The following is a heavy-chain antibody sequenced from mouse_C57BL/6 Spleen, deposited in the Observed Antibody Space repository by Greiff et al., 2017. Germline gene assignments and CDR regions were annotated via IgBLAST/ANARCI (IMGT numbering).Heavy chain of an antibody. CDR1: GFSLNSYG. CDR3: AKSMGSGDYAMDY. CDR2: IWSGGST. V-gene: IGHV2-5*01. J-gene: IGHJ4*01. D-gene: IGHD1-1*01. Sequence: QVQLKQSGPGLVQPSQSLSITCTVSGFSLNSYGVHWVRQSPGKGLEWLGVIWSGGSTDYNAAFMSRLSITKDNSKSQVFFKMISLQADDTAIYYCAKSMGSGDYAMDYWGQGTSVTVSS.